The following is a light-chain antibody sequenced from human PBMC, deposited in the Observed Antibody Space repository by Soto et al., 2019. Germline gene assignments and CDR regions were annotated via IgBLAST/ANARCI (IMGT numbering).Light chain of an antibody. CDR1: QSVSSAY. CDR2: GAA. V-gene: IGKV3-20*01. CDR3: QQYGTSPQT. Sequence: EIVLTQSPGTLSLSPGERATLSCRASQSVSSAYLAWYQQKPGQAPRLLIFGAASRATGIPDRFSGRGSGTDFTLTISRVEPEDFAVYYCQQYGTSPQTFGQGTKVEIK. J-gene: IGKJ1*01.